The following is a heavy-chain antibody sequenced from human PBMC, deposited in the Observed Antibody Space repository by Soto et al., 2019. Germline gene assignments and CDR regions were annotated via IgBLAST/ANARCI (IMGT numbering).Heavy chain of an antibody. D-gene: IGHD3-16*01. CDR1: GFTFSSYW. V-gene: IGHV3-74*01. Sequence: EVQLVESGGGLVQPGGSLRLSCAASGFTFSSYWMHWVRLVSGKGLVWVSHITDDGSSTTYADSVKGRFTISRDNAKNTLYLQMNSLRAEDTAVYYCVTDDPGLGIDYWGQGTLVTVSS. J-gene: IGHJ4*02. CDR3: VTDDPGLGIDY. CDR2: ITDDGSST.